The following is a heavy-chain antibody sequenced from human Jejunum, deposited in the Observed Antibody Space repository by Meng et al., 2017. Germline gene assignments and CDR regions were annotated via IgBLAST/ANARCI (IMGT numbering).Heavy chain of an antibody. J-gene: IGHJ4*02. CDR2: INTNTGNA. D-gene: IGHD4-23*01. Sequence: QVQLVQSESKLKKPGASVKVSCKASGYTFSSQPLNWVRQAPGQGLEWIGWINTNTGNANYGPDFTGRFVFSLDTSVSTAYLQISSLSAEDTAVYYCARHTGNLGLDYWGQGTLVTVSS. CDR3: ARHTGNLGLDY. V-gene: IGHV7-4-1*02. CDR1: GYTFSSQP.